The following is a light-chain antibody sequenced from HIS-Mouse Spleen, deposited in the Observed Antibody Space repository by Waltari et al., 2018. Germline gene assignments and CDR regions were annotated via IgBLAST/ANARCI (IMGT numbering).Light chain of an antibody. CDR3: CSYAGSSTWV. V-gene: IGLV2-23*01. J-gene: IGLJ3*02. CDR1: SRDVGSYNL. Sequence: QSALTQPASVSGSPGQSLTISCTGTSRDVGSYNLFSWYQQHPGKAPKLMIYEGSKRPSGVSNRFSGSKSGNTASLTISGLQAEDEADYYCCSYAGSSTWVFGGGTKLTVL. CDR2: EGS.